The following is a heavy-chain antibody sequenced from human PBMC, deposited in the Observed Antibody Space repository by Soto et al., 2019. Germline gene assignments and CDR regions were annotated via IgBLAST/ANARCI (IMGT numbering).Heavy chain of an antibody. CDR2: IYYTGST. V-gene: IGHV4-31*03. CDR1: GGSISGGAYY. Sequence: QVQLQESGPGLVKPSQTLSLTCTVSGGSISGGAYYWSWIRQHPGQGLEWIGYIYYTGSTDYTPSLNSRVSISVDTSKNQFFLKLSSVTAADTAVYYCAGDKGAYDSSEWWFDPWGQGTLVTVSS. CDR3: AGDKGAYDSSEWWFDP. J-gene: IGHJ5*02. D-gene: IGHD3-22*01.